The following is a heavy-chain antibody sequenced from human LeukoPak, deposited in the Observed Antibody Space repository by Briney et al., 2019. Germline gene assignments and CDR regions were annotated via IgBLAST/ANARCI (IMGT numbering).Heavy chain of an antibody. V-gene: IGHV4-38-2*02. CDR2: INHSGST. J-gene: IGHJ4*02. Sequence: PSETLSLTCTVSGYSISSGYYWGWIRQPPGKGLEWIGEINHSGSTNYNPSLKSRVTISVDTSKNQFSLKLSSVTAADTAVYYCARAAKGLRITMVRGVIKYFDYWGQGTLVTVSS. CDR3: ARAAKGLRITMVRGVIKYFDY. CDR1: GYSISSGYY. D-gene: IGHD3-10*01.